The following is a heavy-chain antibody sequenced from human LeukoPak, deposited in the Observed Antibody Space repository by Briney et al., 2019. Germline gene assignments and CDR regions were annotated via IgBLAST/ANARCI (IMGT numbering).Heavy chain of an antibody. D-gene: IGHD1-14*01. J-gene: IGHJ4*02. CDR2: IDEKRRT. CDR1: GSFSDHS. CDR3: ARPSGGTPLKRFDY. Sequence: SETLSLTCAVYGSFSDHSWSWVRQPPGKGLEWIGEIDEKRRTSYSPSLTSRVTMSVDTSKNQFSLKLSSVTAADTAVYYCARPSGGTPLKRFDYWGEGTLVTVSS. V-gene: IGHV4-34*01.